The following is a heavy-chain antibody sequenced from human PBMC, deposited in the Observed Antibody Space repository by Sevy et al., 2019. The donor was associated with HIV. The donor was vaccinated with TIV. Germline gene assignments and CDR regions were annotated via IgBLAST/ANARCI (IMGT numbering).Heavy chain of an antibody. Sequence: SETLSLTCTVSGGSISSGGYYWSWIRQHPGKGLEWIGYIYYSGSTYYNPSLKSRVTISVDTSKNQFSLKQSSVTAADTAVYYCARAARYCSSTSCYAPTFDYWGQGTLVTVSS. CDR3: ARAARYCSSTSCYAPTFDY. CDR1: GGSISSGGYY. D-gene: IGHD2-2*01. CDR2: IYYSGST. J-gene: IGHJ4*02. V-gene: IGHV4-31*03.